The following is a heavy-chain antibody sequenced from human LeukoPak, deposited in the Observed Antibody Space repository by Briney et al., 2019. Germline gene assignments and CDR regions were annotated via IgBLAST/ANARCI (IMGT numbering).Heavy chain of an antibody. D-gene: IGHD2-2*01. Sequence: GGSLRLSCAASGFTFRSYWMSWVRQAPGKGLEWVANIKQDGSEKNCVNSVKGRFTISRDNAKNSLYLQMNSLRAEDTAVYYCAPSSNAPGNYWGQGTLVTVSS. CDR3: APSSNAPGNY. CDR2: IKQDGSEK. V-gene: IGHV3-7*01. J-gene: IGHJ4*02. CDR1: GFTFRSYW.